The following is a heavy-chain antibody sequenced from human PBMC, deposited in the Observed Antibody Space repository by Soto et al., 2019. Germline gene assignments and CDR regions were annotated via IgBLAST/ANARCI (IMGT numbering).Heavy chain of an antibody. V-gene: IGHV5-51*01. D-gene: IGHD3-10*01. J-gene: IGHJ6*02. Sequence: LKISCQGAGYGFTSCWIGWVRQMPGKCLECMGIIYPGDSDTRYSPSFQGQVTISADKSISTAYLQWSSLKASDTAMYYCAGSLWFGEYYYGMDVWGQGTTVTVSS. CDR1: GYGFTSCW. CDR3: AGSLWFGEYYYGMDV. CDR2: IYPGDSDT.